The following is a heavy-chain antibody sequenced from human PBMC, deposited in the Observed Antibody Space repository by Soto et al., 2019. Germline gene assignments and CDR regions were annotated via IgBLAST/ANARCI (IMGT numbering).Heavy chain of an antibody. Sequence: GGSLRLSCAASGFIFSTYAMHWLRQAPGEGLEWVAVISHDEVNKYYADSVKGRFTISRDNSKDTLYLLMNSLGTEDTAVYYCARDRGGLGKNWNYYSWGQGTQVTVSS. CDR1: GFIFSTYA. J-gene: IGHJ4*02. D-gene: IGHD1-7*01. CDR3: ARDRGGLGKNWNYYS. CDR2: ISHDEVNK. V-gene: IGHV3-30-3*01.